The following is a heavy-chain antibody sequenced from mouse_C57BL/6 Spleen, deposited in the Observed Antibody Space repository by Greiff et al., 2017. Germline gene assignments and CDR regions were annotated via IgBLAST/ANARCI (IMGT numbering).Heavy chain of an antibody. CDR2: ISSGSSTI. CDR3: ASDYDGNSCYFDY. Sequence: DVKLVESGGGLVKPGGSLTLSCAASGFTFSDYGMHWVRQAPEKGLEWVAYISSGSSTIYYAGTVKGRFTISRDNAKNTLFLQMTSLRAEDTAMYYCASDYDGNSCYFDYWGQGTTLTVSS. D-gene: IGHD2-1*01. V-gene: IGHV5-17*01. CDR1: GFTFSDYG. J-gene: IGHJ2*01.